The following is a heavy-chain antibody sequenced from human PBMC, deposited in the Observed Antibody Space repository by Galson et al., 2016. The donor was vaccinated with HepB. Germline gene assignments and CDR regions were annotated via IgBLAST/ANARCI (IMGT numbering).Heavy chain of an antibody. CDR3: ARESIKHSSASLVIYYYGMDV. CDR1: GYTFTGYY. Sequence: SVKVSCKASGYTFTGYYIHWVRQAPGQGLEWMGWINPNSGGTNYAQKFQGWVTMTRDTSISTAYMELSRLRSDDTAVYYCARESIKHSSASLVIYYYGMDVWGQGTTVTVSS. CDR2: INPNSGGT. J-gene: IGHJ6*02. V-gene: IGHV1-2*04. D-gene: IGHD6-19*01.